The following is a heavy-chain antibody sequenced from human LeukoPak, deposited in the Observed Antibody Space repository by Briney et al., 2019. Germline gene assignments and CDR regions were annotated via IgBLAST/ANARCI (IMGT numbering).Heavy chain of an antibody. CDR2: ISGSGGST. CDR1: GFTFSSYA. Sequence: PGGSLRLFCAASGFTFSSYAMSWVRQAPGKGLEWVSAISGSGGSTYYADSVKGPFTISRDNSKNTLYLQMNSLRAEDTAVYYCAKATVTTYGAVDFDYWGQGTLVTVSS. V-gene: IGHV3-23*01. CDR3: AKATVTTYGAVDFDY. J-gene: IGHJ4*02. D-gene: IGHD4-17*01.